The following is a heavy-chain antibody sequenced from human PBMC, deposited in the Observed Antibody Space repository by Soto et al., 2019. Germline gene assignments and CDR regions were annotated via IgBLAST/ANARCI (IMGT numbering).Heavy chain of an antibody. CDR3: AKGVVSGVFANWFDT. D-gene: IGHD2-15*01. CDR2: MTGSGGGA. J-gene: IGHJ5*02. V-gene: IGHV3-23*01. Sequence: EVQLLESGGNWVQPGGSLRLSCAVSGFTFSNYAMTWVRQAPGKGLEWVSSMTGSGGGAYYADSVKVRFTISRDNSKNTLFLEMNSLRAEDTAVYYCAKGVVSGVFANWFDTWGQGTLVTVSS. CDR1: GFTFSNYA.